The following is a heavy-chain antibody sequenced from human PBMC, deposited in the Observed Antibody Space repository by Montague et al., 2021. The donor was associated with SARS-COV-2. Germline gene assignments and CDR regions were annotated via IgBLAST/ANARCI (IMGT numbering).Heavy chain of an antibody. V-gene: IGHV4-34*01. CDR2: INHSGST. CDR1: GGSFSGYY. D-gene: IGHD4-17*01. J-gene: IGHJ4*02. CDR3: ARGCPYCDYERVDY. Sequence: SETLSLTCAVYGGSFSGYYWSWIRQPPGKGLEWIGEINHSGSTNYNPSLKSRVTISVDTSKNQFSLKLSSVTAADTAVYYCARGCPYCDYERVDYWGQGTLVTVSS.